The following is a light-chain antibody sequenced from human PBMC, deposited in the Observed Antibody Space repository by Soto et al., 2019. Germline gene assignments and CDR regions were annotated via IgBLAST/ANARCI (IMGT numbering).Light chain of an antibody. J-gene: IGKJ1*01. CDR1: QSISDT. CDR3: QQYNNWPWT. V-gene: IGKV3-15*01. Sequence: MGTQSPATLSLSPGGRATLSCRASQSISDTLAWDQQKPGQAPRLLIYSASRGATGFPARFSGSASGTDFTLTISGLQSEGFAVYYCQQYNNWPWTFGQGTKVDIK. CDR2: SAS.